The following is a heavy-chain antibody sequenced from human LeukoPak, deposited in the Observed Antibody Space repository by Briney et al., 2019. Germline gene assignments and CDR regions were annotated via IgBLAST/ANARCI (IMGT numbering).Heavy chain of an antibody. CDR2: INSSVST. V-gene: IGHV3-66*01. J-gene: IGHJ5*02. Sequence: GGSLRLSCAASGFTVSSNYMSWVAQAPGKGLEWGSVINSSVSTYYADSVKGRFTTSRDNSKTTLYLQMNSLRTEDTVVYYCARDPMKGPEFAPWGQGTLLTASS. CDR1: GFTVSSNY. CDR3: ARDPMKGPEFAP.